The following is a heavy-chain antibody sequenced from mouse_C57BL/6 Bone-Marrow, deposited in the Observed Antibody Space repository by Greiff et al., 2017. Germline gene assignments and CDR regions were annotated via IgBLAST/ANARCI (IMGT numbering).Heavy chain of an antibody. V-gene: IGHV3-6*01. D-gene: IGHD3-2*02. CDR3: ARARQLRLLCDY. CDR2: IRYDGSN. CDR1: GYSITSCYY. Sequence: EVKLVESGPGLVKPSPSLSLSCSVSGYSITSCYYWNLIRQFPGNQLECMGYIRYDGSNNYNPSLKNRISITRDTSNNQFFLKVNSVTTEDTATYYCARARQLRLLCDYWGKGTTLTVSS. J-gene: IGHJ2*01.